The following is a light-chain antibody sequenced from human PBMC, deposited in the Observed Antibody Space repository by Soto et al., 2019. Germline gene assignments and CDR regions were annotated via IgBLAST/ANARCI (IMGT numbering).Light chain of an antibody. J-gene: IGKJ1*01. CDR1: QTVTSN. V-gene: IGKV3-15*01. CDR3: QQYNDWTRA. Sequence: EIVMTQSPVTLSVSPGETANLSCRASQTVTSNLAWYQQKPGRSPRLLLSGASTRATGIPARFSGSGSGTEVTVAISRLQSEDLAVYYCQQYNDWTRAFGQGTK. CDR2: GAS.